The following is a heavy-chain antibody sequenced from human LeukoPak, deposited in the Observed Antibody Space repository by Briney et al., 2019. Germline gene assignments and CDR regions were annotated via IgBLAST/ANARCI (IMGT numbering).Heavy chain of an antibody. CDR3: ARDSYSSGWALGD. Sequence: PGRSLRLSCAAPGFTFSSYGMHWVRQAPGKGLEGVSSISSGGSTKYYADSVKGRFTISRDNSKNSLYLQMNSLRAEDTAVYYCARDSYSSGWALGDWGQGTLVTVSS. J-gene: IGHJ4*02. CDR1: GFTFSSYG. CDR2: ISSGGSTK. D-gene: IGHD6-19*01. V-gene: IGHV3-30*03.